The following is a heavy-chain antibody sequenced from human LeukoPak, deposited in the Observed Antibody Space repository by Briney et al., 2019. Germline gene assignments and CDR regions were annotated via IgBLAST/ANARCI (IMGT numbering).Heavy chain of an antibody. CDR1: GFTFSSYG. V-gene: IGHV3-33*06. CDR2: IWYDGSNK. D-gene: IGHD3-10*01. Sequence: GRPLRLSCAASGFTFSSYGMHWVRQAPGKGLEWVAVIWYDGSNKYYADSVKGRFTISRDNSKNTLYLQMNSLRAEDTAVYYCAKDFGRFGELLSYYFDYWGQGTLVTVSS. CDR3: AKDFGRFGELLSYYFDY. J-gene: IGHJ4*02.